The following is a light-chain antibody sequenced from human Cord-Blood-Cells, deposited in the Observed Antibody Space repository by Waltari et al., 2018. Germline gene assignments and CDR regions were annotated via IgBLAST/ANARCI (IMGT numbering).Light chain of an antibody. V-gene: IGKV1-5*03. J-gene: IGKJ1*01. CDR3: QQYNSYSPWT. CDR1: QSISSW. Sequence: DIQMTQSPSTLSASVGDRVTITCRASQSISSWLSWYQKKPGKAPKLLIYKASSLGSGVPSRVSGSGSGTEFTLTIISLQPDDFATYYCQQYNSYSPWTFGQGTKVETK. CDR2: KAS.